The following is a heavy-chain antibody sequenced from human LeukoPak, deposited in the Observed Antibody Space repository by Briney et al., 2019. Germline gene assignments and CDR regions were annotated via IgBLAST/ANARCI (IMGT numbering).Heavy chain of an antibody. J-gene: IGHJ4*02. CDR3: ARGRGYGGKEDY. CDR2: MNPNSGNT. V-gene: IGHV1-8*01. CDR1: GFTFSTYY. Sequence: GASVKVSCEASGFTFSTYYMHWVRQATGQGLEWMGWMNPNSGNTGYAQKFQGRVTMTRNTSISTAYMELSSLRSEDTAVYYCARGRGYGGKEDYWGQGTLVTVSS. D-gene: IGHD4-23*01.